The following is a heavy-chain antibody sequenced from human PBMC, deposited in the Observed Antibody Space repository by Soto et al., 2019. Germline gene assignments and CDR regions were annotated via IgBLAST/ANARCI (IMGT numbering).Heavy chain of an antibody. V-gene: IGHV3-7*01. CDR2: IKQDGSES. Sequence: GGSLRLSCAASGFTFSNYWMSWVRQAPGKGLEWVAYIKQDGSESNYADSVKGRFTISRDNAENSLYLQMTSLRAEDTAVYYCASARHIGPWGQGTLVTVSS. CDR1: GFTFSNYW. D-gene: IGHD2-21*01. J-gene: IGHJ5*02. CDR3: ASARHIGP.